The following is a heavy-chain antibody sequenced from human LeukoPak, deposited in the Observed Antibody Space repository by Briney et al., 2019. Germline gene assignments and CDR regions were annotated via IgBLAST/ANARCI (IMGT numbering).Heavy chain of an antibody. CDR2: INSDGSTT. V-gene: IGHV3-74*01. CDR1: GFTFSSYW. J-gene: IGHJ4*02. CDR3: ARVVGGQYSSGEGFDY. D-gene: IGHD6-19*01. Sequence: GGSLRLSCAASGFTFSSYWMHWVRHAPGKGLVWVSRINSDGSTTNYADSVKGRFTISRDNAKNTLYLQMNSLRAEDTAVYYCARVVGGQYSSGEGFDYWSQGTLVTVSS.